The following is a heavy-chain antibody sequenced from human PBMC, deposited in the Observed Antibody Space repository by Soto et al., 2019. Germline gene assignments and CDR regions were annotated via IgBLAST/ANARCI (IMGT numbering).Heavy chain of an antibody. J-gene: IGHJ4*02. V-gene: IGHV3-23*01. Sequence: EVQLLESGGGLVQPGGSLRLSCAASGFTFSSYAMSWVRQSPGKGLEWVSTISGSGGSTYYAYSVKGRFTISRDNSKNTLNMKTNSLRAEDTAVYYCAKGQSGWYAPFYYWGQGTLVTVSS. CDR3: AKGQSGWYAPFYY. CDR1: GFTFSSYA. D-gene: IGHD6-19*01. CDR2: ISGSGGST.